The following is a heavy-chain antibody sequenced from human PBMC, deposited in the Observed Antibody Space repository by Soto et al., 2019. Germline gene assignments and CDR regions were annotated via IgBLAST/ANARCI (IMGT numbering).Heavy chain of an antibody. CDR2: IYHSGST. D-gene: IGHD3-9*01. V-gene: IGHV4-4*02. CDR1: GGSISSSNW. J-gene: IGHJ3*02. Sequence: SETLSLTCAVSGGSISSSNWWSWVRQPPGKGLEWIGEIYHSGSTNYNPSLKSRVTISVDKSKNQFSLKLSSVTAADTAVYYCARGSYYDILTGLSGDAFDSWGQGTMVT. CDR3: ARGSYYDILTGLSGDAFDS.